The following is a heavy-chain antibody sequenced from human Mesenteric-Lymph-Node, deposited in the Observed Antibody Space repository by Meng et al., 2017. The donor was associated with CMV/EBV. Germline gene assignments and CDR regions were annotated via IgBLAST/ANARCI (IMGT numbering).Heavy chain of an antibody. V-gene: IGHV3-48*03. CDR3: AKDTSRPRYFYYNGMDV. CDR1: GFTFSSYE. J-gene: IGHJ6*02. CDR2: ISSSGSTI. Sequence: GESLKISCAASGFTFSSYEMNWVRQAPGKGLEWVSYISSSGSTIYYADSVKGRFTISRDNAKNSLYLQMNSLRAEDTAVYYCAKDTSRPRYFYYNGMDVWGQGTMVTVSS.